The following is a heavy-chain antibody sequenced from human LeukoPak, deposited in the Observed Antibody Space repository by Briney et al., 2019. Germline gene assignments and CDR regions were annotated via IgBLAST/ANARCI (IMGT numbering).Heavy chain of an antibody. CDR2: IYYSGST. D-gene: IGHD2-15*01. V-gene: IGHV4-59*11. Sequence: PSETLSLTCTVSGGSISSHYWSWIRQPPGKGLEWIGYIYYSGSTNYNPSLKSRVTISVDTSKNQFSLKLSSVTAADTAVYYCARGGWTPWFDLWGQGTLVTVSS. CDR1: GGSISSHY. J-gene: IGHJ5*02. CDR3: ARGGWTPWFDL.